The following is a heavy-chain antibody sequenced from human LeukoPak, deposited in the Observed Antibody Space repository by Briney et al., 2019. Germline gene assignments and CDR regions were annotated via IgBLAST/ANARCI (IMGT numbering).Heavy chain of an antibody. D-gene: IGHD3-16*02. CDR1: GFTFSLYS. Sequence: PGGSLRLSCAASGFTFSLYSMNWVRQAPGKGLEWVSLIYSGGTTYYADSVKGRFIISRDNSKNTLYLQMNSLRAEDTAVYYCARVMGESSLYDPFDYWGQGTLVTVSS. J-gene: IGHJ4*02. CDR3: ARVMGESSLYDPFDY. CDR2: IYSGGTT. V-gene: IGHV3-53*01.